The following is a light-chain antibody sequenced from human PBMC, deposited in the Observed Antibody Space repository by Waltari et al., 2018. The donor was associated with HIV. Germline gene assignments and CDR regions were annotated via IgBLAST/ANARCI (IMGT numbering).Light chain of an antibody. CDR3: LQHHSYPPT. CDR1: QGIRND. J-gene: IGKJ1*01. CDR2: AAS. V-gene: IGKV1-17*01. Sequence: DIQMTQSPSSLSASIGDRVTITCRASQGIRNDLGWFQQKPGKAPKRLIFAASTLQSGVPSRFSGSGSETDFTLTIDSLQPEDSATYYCLQHHSYPPTFGQGTKVEIK.